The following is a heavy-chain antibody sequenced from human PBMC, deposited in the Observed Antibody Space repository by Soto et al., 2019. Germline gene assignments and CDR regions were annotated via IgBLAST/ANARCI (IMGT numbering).Heavy chain of an antibody. D-gene: IGHD2-15*01. CDR2: ISYDGSNK. Sequence: QVQLVESGGGVVQPGRSLRLSCAASGFTFSSYAMHWVRQAPGKGLEWVAVISYDGSNKYYADSVKGRFTISRDNSKNTLYLQMNSLRAEDTAVYYCARGWRSIEEAPYWGEGTLVTVSS. CDR3: ARGWRSIEEAPY. CDR1: GFTFSSYA. J-gene: IGHJ4*02. V-gene: IGHV3-30-3*01.